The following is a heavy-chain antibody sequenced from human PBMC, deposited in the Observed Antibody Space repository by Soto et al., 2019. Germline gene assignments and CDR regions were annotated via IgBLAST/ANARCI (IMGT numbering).Heavy chain of an antibody. Sequence: EVQLLESGGGLVQPGGSLRLSCAASGFTFSSHAMSWVRQAPGKGLECVSSSSGSGDGTYYAGSMKGRFTISRDNSKDTLYLQMNSLSAEDTAVYYCAKGELTGSKEGWDNWGKGTLVTVSS. J-gene: IGHJ4*02. CDR3: AKGELTGSKEGWDN. CDR2: SSGSGDGT. V-gene: IGHV3-23*01. CDR1: GFTFSSHA. D-gene: IGHD3-9*01.